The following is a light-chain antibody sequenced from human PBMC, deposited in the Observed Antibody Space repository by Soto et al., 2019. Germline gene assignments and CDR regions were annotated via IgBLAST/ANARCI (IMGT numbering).Light chain of an antibody. CDR1: SPNIGAGYD. CDR2: GNT. J-gene: IGLJ1*01. V-gene: IGLV1-40*01. CDR3: QSYDRSLRGDV. Sequence: QSVVTQPPSVPGAPGQRVTISCTGTSPNIGAGYDVHWYQHLPGTAPKLLIYGNTIRPSGVPDRFSGSKSGTSASLAITGLQAEDEADYYCQSYDRSLRGDVFGTGTKLTVL.